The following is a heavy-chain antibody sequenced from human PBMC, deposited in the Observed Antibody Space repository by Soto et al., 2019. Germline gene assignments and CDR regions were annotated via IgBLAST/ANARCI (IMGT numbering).Heavy chain of an antibody. CDR1: GFTFTSYP. Sequence: QVPLEQSGPEVKRPGASVKVSCKTSGFTFTSYPFSWVRQTPAQGLEWLGWVNSYDGTTKFAQQFQGRITLTTDKSAATLFMELTNLTSRDTAVYYCAREYYGTTTVIDSWGQGTLGTV. V-gene: IGHV1-18*04. J-gene: IGHJ5*01. CDR2: VNSYDGTT. CDR3: AREYYGTTTVIDS. D-gene: IGHD4-17*01.